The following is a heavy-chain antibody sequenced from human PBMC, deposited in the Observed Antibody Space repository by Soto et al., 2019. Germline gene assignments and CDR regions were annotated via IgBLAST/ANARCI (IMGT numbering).Heavy chain of an antibody. J-gene: IGHJ3*02. CDR2: TYYRSKWYN. CDR3: ARELHYYDSSGYYSPDAFDI. D-gene: IGHD3-22*01. CDR1: GDSVSSNSAA. V-gene: IGHV6-1*01. Sequence: PSQTLSLTCAISGDSVSSNSAAWNWIRQSPSRGLEWLGRTYYRSKWYNDYAVSVKSRITINPDTSKNQFSLQLNSVTPEDTAVYYCARELHYYDSSGYYSPDAFDIWGQGTMVTVSS.